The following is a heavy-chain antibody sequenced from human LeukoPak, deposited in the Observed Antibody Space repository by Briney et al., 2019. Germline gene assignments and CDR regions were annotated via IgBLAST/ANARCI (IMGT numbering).Heavy chain of an antibody. D-gene: IGHD3-16*02. CDR1: GGSFSGYY. Sequence: SETLSLTCAVYGGSFSGYYWSWIRQPPGKGLEWIGEINHSGSTNYNPSLKSRVTISVDTSKNQFSLKLSSVTAADTAVYYCARPRGIYVWGSYRHNWCFDLWGRGTLVTVSS. V-gene: IGHV4-34*01. J-gene: IGHJ2*01. CDR3: ARPRGIYVWGSYRHNWCFDL. CDR2: INHSGST.